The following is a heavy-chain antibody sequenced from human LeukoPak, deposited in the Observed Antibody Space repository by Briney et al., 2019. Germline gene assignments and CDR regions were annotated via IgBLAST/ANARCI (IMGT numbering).Heavy chain of an antibody. CDR1: GFTFSSYG. CDR2: IRYDGSNK. Sequence: PGGSLRLSCAASGFTFSSYGMHWVRQAPGKGLEWVAFIRYDGSNKYYADSVKGRFTISRDNSKNTLYLQMNSLRAEDTAVYYCAKDDCSSTSCYWGDYYYYMDVWGKGTKVTLSS. J-gene: IGHJ6*03. CDR3: AKDDCSSTSCYWGDYYYYMDV. V-gene: IGHV3-30*02. D-gene: IGHD2-2*01.